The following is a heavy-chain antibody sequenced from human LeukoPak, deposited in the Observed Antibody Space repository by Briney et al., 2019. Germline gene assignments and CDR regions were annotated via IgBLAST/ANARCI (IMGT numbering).Heavy chain of an antibody. D-gene: IGHD4-17*01. CDR2: ISVYYNNT. V-gene: IGHV1-18*01. Sequence: ASVKVSCKASGYTFINYGISWVRQAPGQGLEWMGWISVYYNNTKYVQKLQGRVTMTTDTSTSTAYMELRSLRSDDTAVYYCARGTTVLAWFDPWGQGTLVTVSS. J-gene: IGHJ5*02. CDR3: ARGTTVLAWFDP. CDR1: GYTFINYG.